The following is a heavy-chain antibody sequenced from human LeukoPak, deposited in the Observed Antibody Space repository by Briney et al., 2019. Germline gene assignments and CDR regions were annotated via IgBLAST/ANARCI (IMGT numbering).Heavy chain of an antibody. J-gene: IGHJ6*04. Sequence: SQTLSLTCAISGDSVSSNSAAWIWIRQSPSRGLEWLGRTYYRSKWYNDYAVSVKSRITINPNTSKNQLSLQLNSVTPEDTAVYYCARVARTIFGVGMDVWGKGTTVTVSS. CDR2: TYYRSKWYN. D-gene: IGHD3-3*01. CDR1: GDSVSSNSAA. CDR3: ARVARTIFGVGMDV. V-gene: IGHV6-1*01.